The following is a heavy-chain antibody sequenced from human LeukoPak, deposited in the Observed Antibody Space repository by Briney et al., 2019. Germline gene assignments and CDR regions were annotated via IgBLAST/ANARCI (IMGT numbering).Heavy chain of an antibody. CDR2: LSGSA. CDR1: GFTFSSYA. D-gene: IGHD1-14*01. CDR3: ARSNQADDY. V-gene: IGHV3-23*01. Sequence: GGSLRLSCAASGFTFSSYAMTWVRQAPGKGLEWVSSLSGSAQYADSVKGRFTISRDNAKNTLYLQMDSLRAEDTGVYYCARSNQADDYWGQGTLVTVSS. J-gene: IGHJ4*02.